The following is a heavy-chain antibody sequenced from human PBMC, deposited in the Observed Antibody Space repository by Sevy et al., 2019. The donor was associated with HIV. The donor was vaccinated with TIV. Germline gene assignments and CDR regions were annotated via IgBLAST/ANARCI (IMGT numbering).Heavy chain of an antibody. V-gene: IGHV3-30*18. Sequence: GGSLRLSCAASGFTFSSYGMHWVRQAPGKGLEWVAVISYDGSNKYYADSVKGRFTISRDNSKNTRYLQMNSLRAEDTAVYYCAKDILGSSDVDYYYGMDVWGQGTTVTVSS. CDR2: ISYDGSNK. CDR1: GFTFSSYG. CDR3: AKDILGSSDVDYYYGMDV. D-gene: IGHD6-6*01. J-gene: IGHJ6*02.